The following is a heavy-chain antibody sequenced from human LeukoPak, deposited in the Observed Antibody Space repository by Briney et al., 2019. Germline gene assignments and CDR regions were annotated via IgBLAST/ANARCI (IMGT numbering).Heavy chain of an antibody. J-gene: IGHJ5*02. CDR3: ARLGRRALQSKGSWFDP. CDR2: IYYSGST. CDR1: GGSLSSYY. D-gene: IGHD4-11*01. V-gene: IGHV4-59*08. Sequence: SETLSLTCTVSGGSLSSYYWSWIRQPPGKGLEWIGYIYYSGSTNYNPSLKSRVTISVDTSKNQFSLKLSSVTAADTAVYYCARLGRRALQSKGSWFDPWGQGTLVTVSS.